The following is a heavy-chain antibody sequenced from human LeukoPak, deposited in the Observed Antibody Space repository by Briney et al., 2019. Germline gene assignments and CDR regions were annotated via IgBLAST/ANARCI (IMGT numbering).Heavy chain of an antibody. J-gene: IGHJ4*02. CDR2: IKQDGSEK. D-gene: IGHD3-22*01. CDR3: ARDPTFYDSSGYYDY. Sequence: GGSLRLSCAASGFTFSSYGMHWVRQAPGKGLEWVANIKQDGSEKYYVDSVKGRFTISRDNAKNSLYLQMNSLRAEDTAVYYCARDPTFYDSSGYYDYWGQGTLVTVSS. CDR1: GFTFSSYG. V-gene: IGHV3-7*01.